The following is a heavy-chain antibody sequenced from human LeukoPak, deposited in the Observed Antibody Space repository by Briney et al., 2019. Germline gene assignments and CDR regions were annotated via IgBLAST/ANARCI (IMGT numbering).Heavy chain of an antibody. CDR2: INDSEST. CDR1: GGSFSGYY. Sequence: SQTLSLTCTVYGGSFSGYYWSWIRQPPGKGLEWIGEINDSESTNYNPSLKSRVTISVDTSKNQFSLKLSSVTAADTAIYYCARETAAAGSFIAINDYWGQGTLVTVSS. V-gene: IGHV4-34*01. J-gene: IGHJ4*02. D-gene: IGHD6-13*01. CDR3: ARETAAAGSFIAINDY.